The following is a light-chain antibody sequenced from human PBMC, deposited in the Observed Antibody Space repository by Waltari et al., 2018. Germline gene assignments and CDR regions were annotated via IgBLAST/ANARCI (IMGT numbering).Light chain of an antibody. CDR3: QSYDSSLSAV. CDR1: SSNIGAGYD. Sequence: QSVLTQPPSVSGAPGQRVTISYTGSSSNIGAGYDVHWYQQLPGAAPKLLIYAYYNRPSGVPDRFSGSKSGTSASLAITGLQAEDEADYYCQSYDSSLSAVFGGGTKLTVL. CDR2: AYY. J-gene: IGLJ3*02. V-gene: IGLV1-40*01.